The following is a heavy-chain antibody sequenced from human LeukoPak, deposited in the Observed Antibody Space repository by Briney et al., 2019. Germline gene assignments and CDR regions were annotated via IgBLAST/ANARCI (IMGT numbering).Heavy chain of an antibody. CDR3: ARDYGMDV. J-gene: IGHJ6*02. CDR1: GFTFSSYA. Sequence: GGSLRLSCAASGFTFSSYAMHWVRQAPGKGLEWVAVISYDGSNKYYADSMKGRFTISRDNSKNTLYLQMNSLRAEDTAVYYCARDYGMDVWGQGTTVTVSS. CDR2: ISYDGSNK. V-gene: IGHV3-30-3*01.